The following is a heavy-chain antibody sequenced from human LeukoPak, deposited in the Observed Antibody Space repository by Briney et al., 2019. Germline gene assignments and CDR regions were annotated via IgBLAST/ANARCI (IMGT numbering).Heavy chain of an antibody. CDR3: ARDPWQGSTTLH. Sequence: PGGSLRLSCAASGFSFSSQNMNWVRQAPGKELEWVSLLYSDDSAYYPDSVKGRFTISRDNSKSTLHLQMDTLRTEDTAMYYCARDPWQGSTTLHWGQGIMVTVSS. CDR1: GFSFSSQN. V-gene: IGHV3-66*02. CDR2: LYSDDSA. D-gene: IGHD1-26*01. J-gene: IGHJ4*02.